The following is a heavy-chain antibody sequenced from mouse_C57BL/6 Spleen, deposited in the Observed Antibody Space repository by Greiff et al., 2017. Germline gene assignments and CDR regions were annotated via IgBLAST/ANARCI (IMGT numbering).Heavy chain of an antibody. D-gene: IGHD1-1*02. CDR3: AREVDWDY. CDR1: GYTFTDYY. CDR2: IYPGSGNT. J-gene: IGHJ2*01. V-gene: IGHV1-76*01. Sequence: VQLQQSGAELVRPGASVKLSCKASGYTFTDYYINWVKQRPGQGLEWIARIYPGSGNTYYNEKFKGKATLTAEKSSSTAYMQLSSLTSEDSAVYFCAREVDWDYWGQGTTLTVSS.